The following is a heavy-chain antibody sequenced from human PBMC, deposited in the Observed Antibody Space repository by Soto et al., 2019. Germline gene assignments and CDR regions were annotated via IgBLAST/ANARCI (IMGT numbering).Heavy chain of an antibody. V-gene: IGHV3-23*01. D-gene: IGHD2-2*01. J-gene: IGHJ4*02. CDR2: ISGSGGST. CDR1: GFTFSSYA. CDR3: ARSVYCSSTSCPYFDY. Sequence: GGSLRLSCAASGFTFSSYAMSWVRQAPGKGLEWVSAISGSGGSTYYADSVKGRFTISRDNSKNTLYLQMNSLRAEDTAVYYCARSVYCSSTSCPYFDYWGQGTLVTVSS.